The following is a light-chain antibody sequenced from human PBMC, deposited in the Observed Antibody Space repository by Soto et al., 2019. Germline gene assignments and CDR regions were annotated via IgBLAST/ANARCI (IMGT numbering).Light chain of an antibody. CDR3: SSYPTFISVL. CDR2: DVS. V-gene: IGLV2-14*03. Sequence: QSVLTQPASVSGSPGQSITISCTGTSSDIGDSMYVSWYQQHPGKAPKLIIYDVSYRPSGVSDRFSGSKSGNTASLTISGLQTEDEAEYYCSSYPTFISVLFGGGTQLTVL. CDR1: SSDIGDSMY. J-gene: IGLJ2*01.